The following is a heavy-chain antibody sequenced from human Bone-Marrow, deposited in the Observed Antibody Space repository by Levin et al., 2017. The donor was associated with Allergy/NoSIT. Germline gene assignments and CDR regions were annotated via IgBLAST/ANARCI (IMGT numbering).Heavy chain of an antibody. V-gene: IGHV3-48*02. J-gene: IGHJ3*02. CDR1: GFTFSSYS. Sequence: GGSLRLSCAASGFTFSSYSMNWVRQAPGKGLEWVSYISSSSSTIYYADSVKGRFTISRDNAKNRLYLKMNSQRDEDTAVYYCARDADYYYDSSGYWGENAFDIWGQGTMVTVSS. CDR2: ISSSSSTI. D-gene: IGHD3-22*01. CDR3: ARDADYYYDSSGYWGENAFDI.